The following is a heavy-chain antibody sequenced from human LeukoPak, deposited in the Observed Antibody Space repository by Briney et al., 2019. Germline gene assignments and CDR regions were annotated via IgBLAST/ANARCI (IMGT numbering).Heavy chain of an antibody. J-gene: IGHJ4*02. Sequence: ASVKVSCKASGGTFSSYAISWVRQAPGQGLEWIGGIIPIFGTANYAQKFQGRVTITTDESTSTAYMELSSLRSEDTAVYYCARSEVVVAATMDYWGQGTLVTVSS. D-gene: IGHD2-15*01. V-gene: IGHV1-69*05. CDR2: IIPIFGTA. CDR1: GGTFSSYA. CDR3: ARSEVVVAATMDY.